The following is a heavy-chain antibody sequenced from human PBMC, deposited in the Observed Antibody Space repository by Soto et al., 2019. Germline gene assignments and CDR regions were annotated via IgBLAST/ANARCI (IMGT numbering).Heavy chain of an antibody. J-gene: IGHJ6*02. CDR3: ARMVDIVVLLGMDV. Sequence: ASVKVSCKASGYSFTDYHIHWVRQAPGQGLEWMGWINPNSGGTNYAQKFQGRVTMTRDTSISTAYMELSRLRSDDTAVYYCARMVDIVVLLGMDVWGQGTTVTVSS. CDR2: INPNSGGT. CDR1: GYSFTDYH. D-gene: IGHD2-15*01. V-gene: IGHV1-2*02.